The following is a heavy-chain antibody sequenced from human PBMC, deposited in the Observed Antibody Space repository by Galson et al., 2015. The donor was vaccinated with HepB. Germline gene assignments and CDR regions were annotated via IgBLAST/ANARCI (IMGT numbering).Heavy chain of an antibody. J-gene: IGHJ4*02. CDR3: ARPTLGGYFEC. CDR2: LYHGVNT. CDR1: GGSINIHNYS. Sequence: ETLSLTCSVSGGSINIHNYSWGWVRQPPGKGLEWIGTLYHGVNTSYNPSLQSRVTVSVDTANDQFSLKLTSVTASDTSVYFCARPTLGGYFECWGRGTLVTVSS. V-gene: IGHV4-39*01.